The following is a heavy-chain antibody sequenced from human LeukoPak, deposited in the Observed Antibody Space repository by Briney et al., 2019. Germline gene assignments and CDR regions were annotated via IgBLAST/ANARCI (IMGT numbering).Heavy chain of an antibody. CDR1: GFPFSSYS. CDR2: ISSSSSYI. CDR3: ARDNSGY. V-gene: IGHV3-21*01. Sequence: GGSLRLFCAASGFPFSSYSMNWVRQATEKGLEWVSSISSSSSYIYYADSVKGRFTISRDNAKNSLYLQMNSLRAEDTAVYYCARDNSGYWGQGTLVTVSS. D-gene: IGHD1-26*01. J-gene: IGHJ4*02.